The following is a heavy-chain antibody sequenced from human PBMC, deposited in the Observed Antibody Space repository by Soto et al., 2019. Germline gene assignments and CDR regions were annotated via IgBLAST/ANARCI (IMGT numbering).Heavy chain of an antibody. V-gene: IGHV1-69*13. CDR1: GGTFSSYA. D-gene: IGHD3-16*01. CDR2: IIPIFGTA. CDR3: ATTPLMITFGGVTAYGMDV. Sequence: SVKVSCKASGGTFSSYAISWVRQAPGQGLEWMGGIIPIFGTANYAQKFQGRVTITADESTSTAYMELSSLRSEDTAVYYCATTPLMITFGGVTAYGMDVWGQGTTVTVSS. J-gene: IGHJ6*02.